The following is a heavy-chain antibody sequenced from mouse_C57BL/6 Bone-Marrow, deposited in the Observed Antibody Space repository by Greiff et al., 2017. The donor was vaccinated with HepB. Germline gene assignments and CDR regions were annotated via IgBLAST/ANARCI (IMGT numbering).Heavy chain of an antibody. CDR2: ISSGGSYT. V-gene: IGHV5-6*01. J-gene: IGHJ1*03. Sequence: ESGGDLVKPGGSLKLSCAASGFTFSSYGMSWVRQTPDKRLEWVATISSGGSYTYYPDSVKGRFTISRDNAKNTLYLQMSSLKSEDTAMYYCAQWVYWYFDVWGTGTTVTVSS. CDR3: AQWVYWYFDV. CDR1: GFTFSSYG.